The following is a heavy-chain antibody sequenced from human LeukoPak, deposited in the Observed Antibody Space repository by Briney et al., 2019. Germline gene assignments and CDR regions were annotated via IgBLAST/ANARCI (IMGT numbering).Heavy chain of an antibody. Sequence: SQTLSLTCAISGDSVSSNSAAWNWIRQSPSRGLEWQGRTYYRSKWYNDYAVSVKSRITINPDTSKNQFSLQLNSVTPEDTAVYYCARKTHNSGYDSWSYGYFDYWGQGTLVTVSS. CDR1: GDSVSSNSAA. CDR3: ARKTHNSGYDSWSYGYFDY. J-gene: IGHJ4*02. CDR2: TYYRSKWYN. D-gene: IGHD5-12*01. V-gene: IGHV6-1*01.